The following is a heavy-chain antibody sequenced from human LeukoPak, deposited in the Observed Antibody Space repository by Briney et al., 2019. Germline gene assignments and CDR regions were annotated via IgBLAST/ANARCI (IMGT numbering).Heavy chain of an antibody. J-gene: IGHJ4*02. CDR1: GFTFSSYW. CDR2: INTDGSST. CDR3: ATDSYGTFDY. V-gene: IGHV3-74*01. D-gene: IGHD5-18*01. Sequence: GGSLRLSCAASGFTFSSYWMHWVRQAPGKGLVWVSRINTDGSSTSYADSVKGRFTISRDNAKNTLCLQMNNLRAEDTAVYYCATDSYGTFDYWGQGTLVTVSS.